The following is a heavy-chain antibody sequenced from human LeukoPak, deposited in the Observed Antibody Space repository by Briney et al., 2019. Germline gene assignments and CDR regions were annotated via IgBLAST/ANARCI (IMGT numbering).Heavy chain of an antibody. CDR3: AKDTGPPIQHADWWLFSGSADY. J-gene: IGHJ4*02. CDR2: ISYDGSNK. Sequence: GGSLRLSCAASGFTFSSYGMHWVRQAPGKGLEWVAVISYDGSNKYYADSVKGRFTISRDNSKNTLYLQMNSLRAEDTAVYYCAKDTGPPIQHADWWLFSGSADYWGQGTLVTVSS. D-gene: IGHD3-22*01. V-gene: IGHV3-30*18. CDR1: GFTFSSYG.